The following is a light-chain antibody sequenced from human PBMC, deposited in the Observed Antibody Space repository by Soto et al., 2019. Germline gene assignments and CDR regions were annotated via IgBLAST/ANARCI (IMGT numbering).Light chain of an antibody. J-gene: IGKJ1*01. CDR2: RAF. CDR3: LHYGPSPLV. CDR1: QTVTGSY. V-gene: IGKV3-20*01. Sequence: EIVLTQSEGTLSLSPGQRATLSCRASQTVTGSYLAWFQKKPGQAPRLLIYRAFTRAAGVTDRFSGSGSGTDFSLTINRLEPEYFAVYECLHYGPSPLVLGQGTNV.